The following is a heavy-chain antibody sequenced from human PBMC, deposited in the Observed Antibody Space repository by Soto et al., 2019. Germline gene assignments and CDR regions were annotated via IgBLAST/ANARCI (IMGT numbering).Heavy chain of an antibody. CDR2: IHASGNT. D-gene: IGHD3-9*01. Sequence: SETLSLTCNVSGGYISTYYWSWIRQPAGKGLEWIGRIHASGNTDYNPSLKSRVTMSVDTSKNQFSLRLTSLTAADTAVYYCARTPCWYFVGWRQGSLATVSS. CDR1: GGYISTYY. J-gene: IGHJ4*02. CDR3: ARTPCWYFVG. V-gene: IGHV4-4*07.